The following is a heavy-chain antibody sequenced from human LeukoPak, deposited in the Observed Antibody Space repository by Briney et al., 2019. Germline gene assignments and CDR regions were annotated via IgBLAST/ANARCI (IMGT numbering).Heavy chain of an antibody. CDR1: GGSISSGGYY. Sequence: SQTLSLTCTVSGGSISSGGYYWSWIRQHPGKGLEWIGYIYYSGSTNYNPSLKSRVTISVDTSKNQFSLKLSSVTAADTAVYYCARDGSSGWLDYWGQGTLVTVSS. CDR2: IYYSGST. V-gene: IGHV4-61*08. D-gene: IGHD6-19*01. J-gene: IGHJ4*02. CDR3: ARDGSSGWLDY.